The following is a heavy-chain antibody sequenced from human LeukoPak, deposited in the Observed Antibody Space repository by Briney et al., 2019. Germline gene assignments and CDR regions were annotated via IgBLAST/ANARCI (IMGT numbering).Heavy chain of an antibody. D-gene: IGHD4-11*01. CDR1: GFTVSSNY. Sequence: GGSLRLSCAASGFTVSSNYMSWVRQAPGKGLEWVSVIYSGGRTYNADSVKGRFTISRDNAKNSLYLQMNSLRAEDTAVYYCAREPGATAVDTVTTGALDYWGQGTLVTVSS. J-gene: IGHJ4*02. CDR2: IYSGGRT. CDR3: AREPGATAVDTVTTGALDY. V-gene: IGHV3-66*01.